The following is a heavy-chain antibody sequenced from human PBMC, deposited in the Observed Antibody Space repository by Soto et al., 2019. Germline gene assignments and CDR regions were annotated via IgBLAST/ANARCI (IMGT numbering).Heavy chain of an antibody. D-gene: IGHD3-3*01. J-gene: IGHJ6*02. CDR2: ISWDGGST. V-gene: IGHV3-43*01. CDR3: AKDIGTVRSGEQGRDG. Sequence: EVQLVESGGVVVQPGGSLRLSCAASGFTFDDYTMHWVRQAPGKGLEWVSLISWDGGSTYYADSVKGRFTISRDNSKNSLYLQMNSLRTDDTALYYCAKDIGTVRSGEQGRDGWGQGTTVTVSS. CDR1: GFTFDDYT.